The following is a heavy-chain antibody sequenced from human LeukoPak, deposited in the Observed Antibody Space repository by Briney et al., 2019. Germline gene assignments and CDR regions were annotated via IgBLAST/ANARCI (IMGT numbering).Heavy chain of an antibody. CDR3: ARVRRTRKYCSGGSCLVDY. D-gene: IGHD2-15*01. Sequence: PSETLSLTCAVYGGSFSGYYWSWIRQPPGKGLEWIGEINHSGSTNYDPSLRSRVTISVDTSKNQFSLKLSSVTAADTAVYYCARVRRTRKYCSGGSCLVDYWGQGTLVTVSS. J-gene: IGHJ4*02. CDR2: INHSGST. V-gene: IGHV4-34*01. CDR1: GGSFSGYY.